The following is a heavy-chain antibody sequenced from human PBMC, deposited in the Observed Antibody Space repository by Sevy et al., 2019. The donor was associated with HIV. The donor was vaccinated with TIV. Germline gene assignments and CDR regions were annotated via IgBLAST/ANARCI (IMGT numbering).Heavy chain of an antibody. V-gene: IGHV3-30-3*01. Sequence: GGSLRLSCAASGFTFSSYAMHWVRQAPGKGLEWVAVISYDGSNKYYADSVKGRFTISRDNSKNTLYLQMNSLRAEDTAVYYRARDYDSSGYYAIDYWGQGTLVTVSS. CDR3: ARDYDSSGYYAIDY. CDR2: ISYDGSNK. J-gene: IGHJ4*02. D-gene: IGHD3-22*01. CDR1: GFTFSSYA.